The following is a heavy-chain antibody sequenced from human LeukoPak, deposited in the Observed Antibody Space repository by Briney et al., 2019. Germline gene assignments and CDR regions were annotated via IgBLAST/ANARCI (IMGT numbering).Heavy chain of an antibody. CDR1: GGSIRSYY. J-gene: IGHJ3*02. CDR2: IYYSGTT. CDR3: ARDGTYYYAFDI. D-gene: IGHD3-10*01. Sequence: PSETLSLICTVSGGSIRSYYWSWIRQPPGKGLEWIGYIYYSGTTYYNPSLKSRVTISVDTSKNQFSLKLSSVTAADTAVYYCARDGTYYYAFDIWGQGTMVTVSS. V-gene: IGHV4-59*12.